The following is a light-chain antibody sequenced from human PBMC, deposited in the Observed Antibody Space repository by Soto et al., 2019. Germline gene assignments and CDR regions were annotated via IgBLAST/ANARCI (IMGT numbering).Light chain of an antibody. V-gene: IGKV1-39*01. J-gene: IGKJ1*01. CDR1: QSISSY. CDR3: QQKYRVPRT. CDR2: AAS. Sequence: DIQMTHSPSSLSASVGDRVTITFPASQSISSYLNWYQQKPGKAPKLLIYAASSLQSGVPSRFSGSGSGTDFTLTISSLQPEDYATYFCQQKYRVPRTFGQGTKVDI.